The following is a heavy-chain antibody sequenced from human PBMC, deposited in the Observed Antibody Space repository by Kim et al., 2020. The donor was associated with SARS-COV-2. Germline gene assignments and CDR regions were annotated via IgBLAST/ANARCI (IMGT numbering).Heavy chain of an antibody. CDR3: ARAEYSSGWYVRGNWFDP. Sequence: KCRFTISRDNAKNTLYRQMNSLRAEDTAVYYCARAEYSSGWYVRGNWFDPWGQGTLVTVSS. V-gene: IGHV3-74*01. D-gene: IGHD6-19*01. J-gene: IGHJ5*02.